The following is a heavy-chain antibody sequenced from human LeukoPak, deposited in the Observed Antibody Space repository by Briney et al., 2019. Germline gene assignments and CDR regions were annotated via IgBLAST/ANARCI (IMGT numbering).Heavy chain of an antibody. D-gene: IGHD1-1*01. CDR1: GFKFSDHG. J-gene: IGHJ4*02. V-gene: IGHV3-48*02. CDR3: ARGERYGD. Sequence: PGGSLRLSCVASGFKFSDHGMTWVRQAPGKGLEWVSYISPGSSIMYYADSMKGRFTISRDNAKNSVYLQMNSLRDEDTAVYYCARGERYGDWGQGTLVTVSS. CDR2: ISPGSSIM.